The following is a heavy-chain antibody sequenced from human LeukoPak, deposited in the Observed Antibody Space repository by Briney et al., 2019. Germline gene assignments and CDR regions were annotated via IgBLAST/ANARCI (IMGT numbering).Heavy chain of an antibody. V-gene: IGHV1-18*01. CDR1: GYTFTNYG. Sequence: ASVKVSCKASGYTFTNYGISWVRQAPGQGLEWMGWISAYNGNTNYAQKLQGRVTLTTDTSTTTASMELRSLRSDDTAVYYCARVPPIRGDQYSWFDPWGQGTLVTVSS. D-gene: IGHD5-24*01. CDR2: ISAYNGNT. CDR3: ARVPPIRGDQYSWFDP. J-gene: IGHJ5*02.